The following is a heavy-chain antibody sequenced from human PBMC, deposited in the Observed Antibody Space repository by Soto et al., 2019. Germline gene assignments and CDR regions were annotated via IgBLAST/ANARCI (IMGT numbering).Heavy chain of an antibody. CDR2: IKEDGSEK. D-gene: IGHD2-15*01. CDR3: ETTAGY. J-gene: IGHJ4*02. V-gene: IGHV3-7*01. Sequence: EVQLVESGGGFVQPGGSLRLSCAASEYIHKNYWMKWVRQAPGQGLEWVATIKEDGSEKYYADSVRGRFTISRDNARNSLSLQMDSLSAEDTAVYYCETTAGYWGRGTLVTVSS. CDR1: EYIHKNYW.